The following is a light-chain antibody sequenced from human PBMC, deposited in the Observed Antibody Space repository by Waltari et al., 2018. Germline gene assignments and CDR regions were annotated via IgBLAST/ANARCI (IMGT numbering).Light chain of an antibody. CDR2: GAS. CDR3: QQYDDWPPRFT. J-gene: IGKJ3*01. V-gene: IGKV3-15*01. CDR1: RTVSRN. Sequence: RVMTQSPATLSVSPGESAILSCRASRTVSRNLAWYQQKPGQAPRLLIYGASTRVTGTPARFSGRGSGTEFTLTISSLQSEDLAVYYCQQYDDWPPRFTFGPGTKVDFK.